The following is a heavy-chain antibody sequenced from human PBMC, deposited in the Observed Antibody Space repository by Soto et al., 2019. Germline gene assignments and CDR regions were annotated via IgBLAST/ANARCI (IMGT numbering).Heavy chain of an antibody. CDR2: IIGGGGST. Sequence: EVQLLEAGGDLIQPGGSLRLSCAASGLTFSSYTMTWFRQPPGKGREWVSAIIGGGGSTYYADSVKGRFTISRDNSKDTLYLQMNSLRAEDTAVYYCAKDKGCSGGSCYYDYWGQGTLVTVSS. CDR1: GLTFSSYT. V-gene: IGHV3-23*01. CDR3: AKDKGCSGGSCYYDY. D-gene: IGHD2-15*01. J-gene: IGHJ4*02.